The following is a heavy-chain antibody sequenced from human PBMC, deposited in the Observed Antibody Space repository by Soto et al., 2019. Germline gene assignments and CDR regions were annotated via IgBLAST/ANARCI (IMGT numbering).Heavy chain of an antibody. J-gene: IGHJ6*02. V-gene: IGHV1-18*04. Sequence: QVQLVQSGAEVKKPGASVKVSCKASGYTFTSYGISWVRQAPGQGLEWMGWISAYNGNTNYAQKLQGRVTMTTDTSTSTAYMELRSLRSDDTAVYYCAREGDSSSWSRFYYYYYGMDVWGQGTTVTVSS. D-gene: IGHD6-13*01. CDR3: AREGDSSSWSRFYYYYYGMDV. CDR1: GYTFTSYG. CDR2: ISAYNGNT.